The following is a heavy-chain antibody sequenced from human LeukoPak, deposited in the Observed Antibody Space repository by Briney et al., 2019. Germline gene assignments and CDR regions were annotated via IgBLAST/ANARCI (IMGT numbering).Heavy chain of an antibody. CDR2: INHSGST. CDR3: ARLSKGRYFDYIFDH. CDR1: GGSFSGYY. V-gene: IGHV4-34*01. D-gene: IGHD3-9*01. J-gene: IGHJ4*02. Sequence: SETLSLTCAVYGGSFSGYYWSWIRQPPGKGLEWIGEINHSGSTNYNPSLKSRVTISVDTSKNQFSLKLSSVTAADTAVYYCARLSKGRYFDYIFDHWGQGTVVTVSS.